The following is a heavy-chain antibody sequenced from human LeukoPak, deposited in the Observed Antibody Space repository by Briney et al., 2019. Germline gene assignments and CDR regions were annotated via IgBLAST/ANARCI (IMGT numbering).Heavy chain of an antibody. D-gene: IGHD2-15*01. CDR2: IYHSGST. J-gene: IGHJ4*02. Sequence: MPSETLSLTCGVSGYSITSGYYWAWIRQPPGKGLEWIGTIYHSGSTYYNPSLKSRVTISLDTSQNQFSLKLNSVTAADTAVYYCAREKGGAADYWGQGTLVTVSS. CDR1: GYSITSGYY. V-gene: IGHV4-38-2*02. CDR3: AREKGGAADY.